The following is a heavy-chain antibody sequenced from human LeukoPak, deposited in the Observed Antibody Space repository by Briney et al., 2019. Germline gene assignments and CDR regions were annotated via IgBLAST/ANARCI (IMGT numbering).Heavy chain of an antibody. V-gene: IGHV1-2*04. CDR2: INPNSGGT. D-gene: IGHD6-13*01. J-gene: IGHJ4*02. CDR3: AIQRQYSSSWDC. CDR1: GYTFTGYH. Sequence: ASVKVSCKASGYTFTGYHMHWVRQAPGQGLEWMGWINPNSGGTNYAQKFQGWVTMTRDTSISTAYMELSRLRSDDTAVYYCAIQRQYSSSWDCWGQGTLVTVSS.